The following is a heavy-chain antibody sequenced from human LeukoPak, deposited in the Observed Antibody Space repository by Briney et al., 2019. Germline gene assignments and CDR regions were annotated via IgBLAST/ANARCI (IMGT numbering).Heavy chain of an antibody. Sequence: GSVKVSCKASGYTFSSYGISWVRQAPGQGLEWMGWISAYNGNTNYAQKLQGRVTMTTDTSTSTAYMELRSLRSDDTAVYYCARVSVGATSGFDPWGQGTLVTVSS. CDR1: GYTFSSYG. J-gene: IGHJ5*02. CDR2: ISAYNGNT. D-gene: IGHD1-26*01. V-gene: IGHV1-18*01. CDR3: ARVSVGATSGFDP.